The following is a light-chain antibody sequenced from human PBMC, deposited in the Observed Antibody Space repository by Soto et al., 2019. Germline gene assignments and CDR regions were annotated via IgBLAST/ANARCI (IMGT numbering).Light chain of an antibody. CDR2: GAS. Sequence: IVMTHSPATLSVSPGQRATLSCRASQSISSNLAWYQQRPGQAPRLLIYGASTRATGVPPRFSGSGSGTDFVLTITGLQSEDVAIYYCQQYNKWPLFTFGPGTRVDI. V-gene: IGKV3-15*01. CDR1: QSISSN. CDR3: QQYNKWPLFT. J-gene: IGKJ3*01.